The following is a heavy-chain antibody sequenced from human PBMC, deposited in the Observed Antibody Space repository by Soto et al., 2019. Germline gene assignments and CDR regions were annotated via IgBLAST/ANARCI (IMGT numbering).Heavy chain of an antibody. V-gene: IGHV1-58*01. CDR3: AADPVGASRWGY. CDR1: GFTFTSSA. J-gene: IGHJ4*02. D-gene: IGHD1-26*01. Sequence: ASVKVSCKASGFTFTSSAVQWVRQARGQRLEWIGWIVVGSGNTNYAQKFQERVTITRDMSTSTAYMELSSLRSEDTAVYYCAADPVGASRWGYWGQGTLVTVS. CDR2: IVVGSGNT.